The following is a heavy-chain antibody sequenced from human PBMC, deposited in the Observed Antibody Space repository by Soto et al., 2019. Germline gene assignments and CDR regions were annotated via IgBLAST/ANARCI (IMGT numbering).Heavy chain of an antibody. J-gene: IGHJ5*02. CDR1: GGSISSYY. D-gene: IGHD2-15*01. CDR3: ARSGCSGGSSYDWFDP. Sequence: SETLSLTCTVSGGSISSYYWSWIRQPPGKGLEWIGYIYYSGSTNYNPSLKSRVTISVDTSKNQFSLKLSSVTAADTAVYYCARSGCSGGSSYDWFDPWGQGTLVTVSS. CDR2: IYYSGST. V-gene: IGHV4-59*01.